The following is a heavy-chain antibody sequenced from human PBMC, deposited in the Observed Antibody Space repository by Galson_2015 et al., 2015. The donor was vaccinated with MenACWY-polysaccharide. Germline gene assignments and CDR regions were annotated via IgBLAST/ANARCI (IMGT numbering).Heavy chain of an antibody. J-gene: IGHJ4*02. V-gene: IGHV3-49*03. CDR1: GFTFGDHS. CDR3: ARGYNSPTY. D-gene: IGHD6-19*01. CDR2: IRNKASGGTI. Sequence: SLRLSCATSGFTFGDHSMSWFRHAPGKGLEWVGFIRNKASGGTIEYGASVKGRFTISRDDSKSIAYLQMNSLKSEDTAVYFCARGYNSPTYWGQGTLVTVSS.